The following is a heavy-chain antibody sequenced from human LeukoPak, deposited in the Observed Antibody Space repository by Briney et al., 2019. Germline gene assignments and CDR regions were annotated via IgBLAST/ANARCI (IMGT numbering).Heavy chain of an antibody. J-gene: IGHJ4*02. V-gene: IGHV3-30*04. CDR1: GFTFRSYA. CDR2: ISYDGSNK. CDR3: ARDWEYSSGWYYFDY. D-gene: IGHD6-19*01. Sequence: GGSLRLSCAASGFTFRSYAMHWVRQAPGKGLEWVQVISYDGSNKYYADSVTGRFTVSRDNSNNTLSLQINSLRAEDTAVYYCARDWEYSSGWYYFDYWGQGTLVTVFS.